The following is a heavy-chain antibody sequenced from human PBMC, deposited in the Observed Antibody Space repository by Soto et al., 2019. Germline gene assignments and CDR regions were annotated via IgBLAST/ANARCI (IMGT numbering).Heavy chain of an antibody. CDR1: GFTVSSNY. CDR3: ARGAYGSVSYYSLFYY. D-gene: IGHD3-10*01. V-gene: IGHV3-53*04. Sequence: EVQLVESGGGLVQPGGSLRLSCAASGFTVSSNYMSWVRQAPGKGLEWVSVIYSGGSTYYADSVKGRITISRNNSKNTLYLQMNSLRAEDTAVYYCARGAYGSVSYYSLFYYWGQGTLVTVSS. CDR2: IYSGGST. J-gene: IGHJ4*02.